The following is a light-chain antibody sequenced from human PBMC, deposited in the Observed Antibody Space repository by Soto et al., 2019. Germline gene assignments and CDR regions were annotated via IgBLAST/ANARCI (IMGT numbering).Light chain of an antibody. J-gene: IGKJ2*01. CDR1: QDISKW. CDR2: AAY. Sequence: DIQMTQSPSSVSASVGDRVSITCRASQDISKWVACFRQRPGKAPDLLINAAYTLHTGDPTRFIGGGPGTNFTLTISGLQPEDFATYYCQQTHGFPYTFGQGTRQDIQ. V-gene: IGKV1-12*01. CDR3: QQTHGFPYT.